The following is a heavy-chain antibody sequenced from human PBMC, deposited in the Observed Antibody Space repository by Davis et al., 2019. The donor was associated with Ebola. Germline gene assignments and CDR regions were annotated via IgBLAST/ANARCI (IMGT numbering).Heavy chain of an antibody. J-gene: IGHJ4*02. V-gene: IGHV3-21*04. CDR2: INSGSTYV. CDR1: GFSFTTYS. Sequence: PGGSLRLSCAAAGFSFTTYSMSWVRQAPGKGLEWVSSINSGSTYVFYADSVKGRFTISRDNSRNTLYLQMNSLRIEDTAVYYCAKGRLIAVAGKAELVYWGQGTLVTVSS. D-gene: IGHD6-19*01. CDR3: AKGRLIAVAGKAELVY.